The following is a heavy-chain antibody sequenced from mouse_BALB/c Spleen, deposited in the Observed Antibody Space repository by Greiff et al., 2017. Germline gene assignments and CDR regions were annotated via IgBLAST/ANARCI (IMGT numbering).Heavy chain of an antibody. Sequence: EVQGVESGGGLVQPGGSRKLSCAASGFTFSSYGMHWVRQAPEKGLEWVAYISSGSSTIYYADTVKGRFTISRDNPKNTLFLQMTSLRSEDTAMYYCAPTARTPFAYWGQGTLVTVSA. CDR2: ISSGSSTI. J-gene: IGHJ3*01. CDR3: APTARTPFAY. CDR1: GFTFSSYG. D-gene: IGHD3-2*01. V-gene: IGHV5-17*02.